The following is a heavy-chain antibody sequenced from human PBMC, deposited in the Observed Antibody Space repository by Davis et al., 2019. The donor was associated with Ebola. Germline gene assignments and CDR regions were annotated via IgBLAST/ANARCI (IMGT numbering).Heavy chain of an antibody. D-gene: IGHD2-15*01. J-gene: IGHJ6*02. CDR1: GFTFSDYY. V-gene: IGHV3-11*06. CDR2: ISSSSSYT. Sequence: GGSLRLSCAASGFTFSDYYMSWIRQAPGKGLEWVSYISSSSSYTNYADSVKGQFTISRDNAKNSLYLQMNSLRAEDTAVYYCARDSAATLLGYYGMDVWGQGTTVTVTS. CDR3: ARDSAATLLGYYGMDV.